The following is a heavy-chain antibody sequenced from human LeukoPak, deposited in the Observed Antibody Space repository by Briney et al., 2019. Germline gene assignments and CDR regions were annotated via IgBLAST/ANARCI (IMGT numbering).Heavy chain of an antibody. Sequence: PGGSLRLSCAASGFTFSSYAMSWVRQAPGKGLEWVSAISGSGGSTYYADSVKGRFTISRYNSKNTLYLQMNSLRAEDTAVYYCAKRGIQLWLLSGAFDIWGQGTMVTVSS. CDR2: ISGSGGST. D-gene: IGHD5-18*01. J-gene: IGHJ3*02. V-gene: IGHV3-23*01. CDR3: AKRGIQLWLLSGAFDI. CDR1: GFTFSSYA.